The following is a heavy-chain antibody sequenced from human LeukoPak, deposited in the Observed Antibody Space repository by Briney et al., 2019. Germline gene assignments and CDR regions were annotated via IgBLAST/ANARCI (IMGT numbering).Heavy chain of an antibody. D-gene: IGHD2-2*01. CDR3: ARGRRVFEDIVVVPAPYGDY. CDR2: IIPIFGTA. V-gene: IGHV1-69*01. J-gene: IGHJ4*02. Sequence: GSSVKVSCKASGGTFSSYAISWVRQAPGQGLEWMGGIIPIFGTANYAQKFQGRVTITADESTSTAYMELSRLRSDDTAVYYCARGRRVFEDIVVVPAPYGDYWGQGTLVTVSS. CDR1: GGTFSSYA.